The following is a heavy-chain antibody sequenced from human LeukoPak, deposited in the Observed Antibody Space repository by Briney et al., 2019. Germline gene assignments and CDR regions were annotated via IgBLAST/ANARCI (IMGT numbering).Heavy chain of an antibody. D-gene: IGHD6-6*01. J-gene: IGHJ4*02. CDR2: IYYSGST. V-gene: IGHV4-39*07. CDR1: GGSISSSSYY. CDR3: ARDHHRRYSSSFLRYLSRYYFDY. Sequence: SETLSLTCTVSGGSISSSSYYWGWIRQPPGKGLEWIGSIYYSGSTYYNPSLKSRVTISVDTSKNQFSLKLSSVTAADTAVYYCARDHHRRYSSSFLRYLSRYYFDYWGQGTLVTVSS.